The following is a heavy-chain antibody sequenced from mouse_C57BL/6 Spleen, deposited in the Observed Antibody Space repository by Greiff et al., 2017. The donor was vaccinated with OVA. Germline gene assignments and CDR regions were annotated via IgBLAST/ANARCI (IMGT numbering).Heavy chain of an antibody. CDR2: INPGSGGT. CDR3: ARGYSNYPYYFDY. J-gene: IGHJ2*01. V-gene: IGHV1-54*01. D-gene: IGHD2-5*01. CDR1: GYAFTNYL. Sequence: QVQLKESGAELVRPGTSVKVSCKASGYAFTNYLIEWVKQRPGQGLEWIGVINPGSGGTNYNEKFKGKATLTADKSSSTAYMQLSSLTSEDSAVYFCARGYSNYPYYFDYWGQGTTLTVSS.